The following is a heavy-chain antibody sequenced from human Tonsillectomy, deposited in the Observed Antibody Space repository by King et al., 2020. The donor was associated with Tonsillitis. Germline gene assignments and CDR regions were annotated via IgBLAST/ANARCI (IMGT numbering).Heavy chain of an antibody. CDR2: INHSGSA. Sequence: VQLQQCGAGLLKPSETLSLTCAVYGGSFTDYYWNWIRQPPGKGLEWIGEINHSGSANYTPSLKRRVTISVDTSKNPFSLQLSSVTAADTAVYYCASSISGNYYDAFDIWAQGTMVTVSS. CDR3: ASSISGNYYDAFDI. J-gene: IGHJ3*02. D-gene: IGHD1-26*01. CDR1: GGSFTDYY. V-gene: IGHV4-34*01.